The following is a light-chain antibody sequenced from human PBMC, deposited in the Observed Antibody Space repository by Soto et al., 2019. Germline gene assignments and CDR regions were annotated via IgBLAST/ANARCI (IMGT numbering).Light chain of an antibody. V-gene: IGLV2-8*01. CDR2: EVV. Sequence: QSALTQPPSASGSPGQSVTISCTGTKNDIGVYDFVSWYQHHPGKAPRLIIYEVVQRPSGVPDRFSGSKSGNTASLTVSGLQAADEADYCCKAYAGSNTYDFGSGTTLTVL. CDR1: KNDIGVYDF. J-gene: IGLJ1*01. CDR3: KAYAGSNTYD.